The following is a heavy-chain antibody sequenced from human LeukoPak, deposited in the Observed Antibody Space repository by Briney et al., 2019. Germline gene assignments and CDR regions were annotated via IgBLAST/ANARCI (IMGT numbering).Heavy chain of an antibody. J-gene: IGHJ4*02. CDR2: ISYDGSNK. V-gene: IGHV3-30-3*01. Sequence: GGSLRLSCAASGFTFSSYAMHLVRQAPGKGLEWVAVISYDGSNKYYADSVKGRFTISRDNSKNTLYLQMNSLRAEDTAVYYCAREELTGDYFDYWGQGTLVTVSS. CDR1: GFTFSSYA. CDR3: AREELTGDYFDY. D-gene: IGHD7-27*01.